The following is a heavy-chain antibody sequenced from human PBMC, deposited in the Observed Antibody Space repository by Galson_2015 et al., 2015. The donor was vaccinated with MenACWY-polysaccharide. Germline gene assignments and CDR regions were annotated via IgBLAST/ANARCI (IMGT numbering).Heavy chain of an antibody. V-gene: IGHV3-74*01. Sequence: SLRLSCGASGFTFNTVWMHWVRQVPGKGLVWVARISSDGSSTTYADSVKGRFTVSRDNAKNTLYLQMNSLRVEDTSIYHCARDGVVVKMDVWGKGTTVTVSS. J-gene: IGHJ6*04. CDR3: ARDGVVVKMDV. D-gene: IGHD3-22*01. CDR2: ISSDGSST. CDR1: GFTFNTVW.